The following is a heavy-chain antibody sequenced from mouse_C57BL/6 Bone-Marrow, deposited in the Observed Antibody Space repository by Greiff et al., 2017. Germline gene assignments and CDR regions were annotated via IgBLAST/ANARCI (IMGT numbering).Heavy chain of an antibody. Sequence: VQLQQSGPELVKPGASVKISCKASGYTFTDYYMNWVKQSHGKSLEWIGDINPNNGGTSYNQKFKGKATLTVDKSSSTAYMELRSLTSEDAAVYYCASIYYGYERAMDYWGQGTSVTVSS. D-gene: IGHD2-2*01. J-gene: IGHJ4*01. CDR3: ASIYYGYERAMDY. CDR1: GYTFTDYY. CDR2: INPNNGGT. V-gene: IGHV1-26*01.